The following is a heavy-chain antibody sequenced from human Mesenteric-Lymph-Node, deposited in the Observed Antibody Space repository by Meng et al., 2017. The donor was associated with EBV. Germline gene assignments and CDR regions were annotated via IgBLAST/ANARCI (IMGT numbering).Heavy chain of an antibody. V-gene: IGHV4-39*01. CDR1: RVSIGRSQYL. J-gene: IGHJ4*02. CDR3: ARQVAATFSGLAFDS. CDR2: IYYSGST. Sequence: SGPGRVNRTSPRSRTHSFIRVSIGRSQYLWRCVREPPGKGLQWIGTIYYSGSTPYNPSLKSRVTISVDTSKNQFSVTLSSVTAADTAVYYCARQVAATFSGLAFDSWGQRTLVTVSS. D-gene: IGHD2-15*01.